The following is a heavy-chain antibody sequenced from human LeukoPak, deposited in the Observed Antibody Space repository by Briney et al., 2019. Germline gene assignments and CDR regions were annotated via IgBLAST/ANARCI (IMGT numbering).Heavy chain of an antibody. V-gene: IGHV3-21*01. D-gene: IGHD3-22*01. CDR3: ARKGAGVVVPDAFDI. CDR2: ISSSSSYV. Sequence: GGSLRLSCAASGFTFSSYSMNWVRQAPGKGLEWVSSISSSSSYVYYADSVKGRFTISRDNAKNSLYLQMNSLRAEDTAAYYCARKGAGVVVPDAFDIWGQGTMVTVSS. CDR1: GFTFSSYS. J-gene: IGHJ3*02.